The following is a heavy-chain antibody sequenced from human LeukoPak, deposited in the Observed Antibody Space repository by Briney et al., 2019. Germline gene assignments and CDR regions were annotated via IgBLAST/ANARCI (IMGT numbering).Heavy chain of an antibody. CDR3: ARDQIGDIVVVVASLNE. J-gene: IGHJ4*02. V-gene: IGHV1-46*01. Sequence: ASVKVSCKASGYTFTSYYMHWVRQAPGQGLEWMGIINPSGGSTSYAQKFQGRVTMTRDTSTSTVYMELSSLRSEDTAVYYCARDQIGDIVVVVASLNEWGQGTLVTVSS. CDR2: INPSGGST. CDR1: GYTFTSYY. D-gene: IGHD2-15*01.